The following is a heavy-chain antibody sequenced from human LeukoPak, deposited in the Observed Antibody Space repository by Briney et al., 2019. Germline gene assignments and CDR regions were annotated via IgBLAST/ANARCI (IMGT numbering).Heavy chain of an antibody. CDR1: GFTFSSYN. Sequence: GGSLRLSCAASGFTFSSYNINWVRQAPGKGPERVSSISSRSSYIYYADSVKGRFTISRDNAKNSLYLQMNSLRAEDTAVYYCARDLGYSQFDPWGQGTLVTVSS. D-gene: IGHD5-18*01. J-gene: IGHJ5*02. CDR3: ARDLGYSQFDP. CDR2: ISSRSSYI. V-gene: IGHV3-21*01.